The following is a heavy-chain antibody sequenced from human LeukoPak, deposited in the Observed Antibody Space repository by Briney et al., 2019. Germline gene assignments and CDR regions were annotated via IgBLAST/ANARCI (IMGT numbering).Heavy chain of an antibody. J-gene: IGHJ3*02. CDR1: GFTFSSYS. Sequence: GGSLRLSCAASGFTFSSYSMNWVRQAPGKGLEWVSSISSSSSYIYYADSVKGRFTISGDNAKNSLYLQMNSLRAEDTAVYYCARESNIDEWFGELLSDAFDIWGQGTMVTVSS. D-gene: IGHD3-10*01. V-gene: IGHV3-21*01. CDR3: ARESNIDEWFGELLSDAFDI. CDR2: ISSSSSYI.